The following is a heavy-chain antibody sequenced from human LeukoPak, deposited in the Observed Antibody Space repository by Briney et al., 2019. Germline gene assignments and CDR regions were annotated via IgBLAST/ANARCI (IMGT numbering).Heavy chain of an antibody. D-gene: IGHD2-2*02. V-gene: IGHV4-59*01. J-gene: IGHJ3*02. CDR1: GGSISSYY. Sequence: SETLSLTCTVSGGSISSYYWSWIRQPPGKGLEWIGYIYYSGSTNYNPSLKSRVTISVDTSKNQFSLKLSSVTAADTAVYYCAREGCSSTSCYSRPRAFDIWGQGTMVAVSS. CDR3: AREGCSSTSCYSRPRAFDI. CDR2: IYYSGST.